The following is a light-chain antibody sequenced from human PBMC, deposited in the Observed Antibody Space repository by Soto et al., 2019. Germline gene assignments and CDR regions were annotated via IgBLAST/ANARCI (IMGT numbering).Light chain of an antibody. V-gene: IGLV2-8*01. CDR3: SSYADFNNVL. CDR2: EVT. Sequence: QSALTQPPSASGSPGQSVTISGTGTSSDVGNSNFISWYQHYPGKAPKLMIYEVTKRPSGVPDRFSGSKSGNIVSLTVSGLQGEDEANYYCSSYADFNNVLFGGGTKLTVL. CDR1: SSDVGNSNF. J-gene: IGLJ3*02.